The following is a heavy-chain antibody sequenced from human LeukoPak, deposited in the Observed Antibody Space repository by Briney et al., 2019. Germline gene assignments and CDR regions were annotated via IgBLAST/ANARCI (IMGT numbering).Heavy chain of an antibody. V-gene: IGHV4-34*01. CDR3: ARGSPFQE. CDR2: IDHSGDT. J-gene: IGHJ1*01. Sequence: PSETLSLTCAVYGGSISGFYYTWLRQPPGKGLEWIGEIDHSGDTNYNPSLKSRAIVSVDTSKSQFSLKLTSVTAADAAVYYCARGSPFQEWGQGTLVTVSS. CDR1: GGSISGFY.